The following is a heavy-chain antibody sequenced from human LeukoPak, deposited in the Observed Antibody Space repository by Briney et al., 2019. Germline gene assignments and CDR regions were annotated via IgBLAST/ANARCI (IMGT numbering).Heavy chain of an antibody. CDR1: GFTFSSYG. Sequence: GGSLRLSCAASGFTFSSYGMHWVRQAPGKGLEWVSAISGSGGSTYYADSVKGRFTISRDNSKNTLYLQMNSLRAEDTAVYYCAKGVYCSSTSCSYWYFDLWGRGTLVTVSS. J-gene: IGHJ2*01. CDR2: ISGSGGST. D-gene: IGHD2-2*01. V-gene: IGHV3-23*01. CDR3: AKGVYCSSTSCSYWYFDL.